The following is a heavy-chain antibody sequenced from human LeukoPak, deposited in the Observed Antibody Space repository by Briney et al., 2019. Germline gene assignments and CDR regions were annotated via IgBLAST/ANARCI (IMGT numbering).Heavy chain of an antibody. CDR1: GFTLSSYA. Sequence: GGSLRLSCAAFGFTLSSYAMSWVRQAPGKGLEWVSAISGSGGSTYYADSVKGRFTISRDNSKNTLYLQMNSLRAEDTAVYYCARAERWIQLWFCDYWGQGTLVTVSS. CDR2: ISGSGGST. D-gene: IGHD5-18*01. V-gene: IGHV3-23*01. CDR3: ARAERWIQLWFCDY. J-gene: IGHJ4*02.